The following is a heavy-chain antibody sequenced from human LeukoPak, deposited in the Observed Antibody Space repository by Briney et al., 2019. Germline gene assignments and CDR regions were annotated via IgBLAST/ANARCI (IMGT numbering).Heavy chain of an antibody. Sequence: SETLSLTCTVSGGSISSYYWSWIRQPPGKGLEWIGYIYYSGSTNYNPSLRSRVTISVDTSKNQFSLKLTSVTAADTALYYCAKIFTGSSPWAFDIWGQGTMVTVSS. CDR2: IYYSGST. J-gene: IGHJ3*02. V-gene: IGHV4-59*03. CDR3: AKIFTGSSPWAFDI. D-gene: IGHD1-26*01. CDR1: GGSISSYY.